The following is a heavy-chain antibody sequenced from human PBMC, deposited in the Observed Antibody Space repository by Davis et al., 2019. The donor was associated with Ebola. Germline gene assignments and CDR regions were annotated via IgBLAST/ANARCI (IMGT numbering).Heavy chain of an antibody. V-gene: IGHV4-34*01. Sequence: PSETLSLTCAVYGGSFSGYYWSWIRQPPGKGLEWIGEINHSGSTNYNPSLKSRVTISVDTSKNQFSLKLSSVTAADTAVYYCARYGGELPTHDAFDIWGQGTMVTVSS. CDR2: INHSGST. J-gene: IGHJ3*02. CDR3: ARYGGELPTHDAFDI. CDR1: GGSFSGYY. D-gene: IGHD1-26*01.